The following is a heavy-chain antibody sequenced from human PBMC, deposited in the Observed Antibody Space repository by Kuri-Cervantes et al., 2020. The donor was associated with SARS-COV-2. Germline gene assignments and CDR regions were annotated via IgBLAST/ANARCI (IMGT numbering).Heavy chain of an antibody. V-gene: IGHV1-3*01. CDR1: GYTFTSYT. J-gene: IGHJ6*02. D-gene: IGHD2-2*01. CDR2: IHAGNGNP. CDR3: ARSDCSSTSCYYYYYGMDV. Sequence: ASVKVSCKASGYTFTSYTMHWVRQAPGQGLEWMGWIHAGNGNPKSSQKFQGRVTITRDTSANTAYMELSSLRSEDTAVYYCARSDCSSTSCYYYYYGMDVWGQGTTVTVSS.